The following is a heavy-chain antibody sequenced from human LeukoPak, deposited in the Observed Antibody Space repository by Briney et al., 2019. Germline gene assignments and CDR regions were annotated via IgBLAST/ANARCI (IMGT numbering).Heavy chain of an antibody. V-gene: IGHV1-18*01. CDR1: GYTFTTYG. Sequence: VASVTVSCKASGYTFTTYGVSWVRQAPGQGLEWMGWISAYNGNTNYAQKLQGRVTITTDTSTSTAYMEMRSLRSDDTAVYYCARAPGEIVGPPDKYYFDYWGQGTLVTVSP. J-gene: IGHJ4*02. CDR2: ISAYNGNT. CDR3: ARAPGEIVGPPDKYYFDY. D-gene: IGHD1-26*01.